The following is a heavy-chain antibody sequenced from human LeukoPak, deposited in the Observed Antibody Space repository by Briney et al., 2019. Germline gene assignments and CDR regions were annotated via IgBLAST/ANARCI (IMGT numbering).Heavy chain of an antibody. CDR1: GGTFSGYA. D-gene: IGHD1-14*01. CDR2: IIPIFGTA. Sequence: SVKVSCKASGGTFSGYAISWVRQAPGQGLEWMGGIIPIFGTANYAQKFQGRVTITADESTSTAYMELSSLRSEDTAVYYCARIPPEGPYYYYYGMDVWGKGTTVTVSS. CDR3: ARIPPEGPYYYYYGMDV. V-gene: IGHV1-69*13. J-gene: IGHJ6*04.